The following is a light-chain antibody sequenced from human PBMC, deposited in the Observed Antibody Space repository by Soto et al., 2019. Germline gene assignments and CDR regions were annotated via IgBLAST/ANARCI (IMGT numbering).Light chain of an antibody. V-gene: IGKV1-5*03. Sequence: DIQMTQSPSTLSASVGDSVTITCRASQSISQWLAWYQQKPGKAPKLLIYRASSFESGVPSRFSGSGSGTEITLTISSLQPDDFATYYCQQYSSFSPFGQGTKVDIK. CDR2: RAS. CDR1: QSISQW. CDR3: QQYSSFSP. J-gene: IGKJ1*01.